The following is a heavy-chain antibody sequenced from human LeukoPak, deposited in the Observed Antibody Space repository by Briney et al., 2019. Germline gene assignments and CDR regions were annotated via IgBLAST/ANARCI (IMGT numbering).Heavy chain of an antibody. J-gene: IGHJ4*02. CDR2: IYHSGST. CDR1: GGSISSSNW. Sequence: SETLSLTCSVSGGSISSSNWWSWVRQPPGKGLEWIGEIYHSGSTNYNPSLKSRVTISVDKSKNQFSLKLSSVTAADTAVYYCARVPSSGSWYDDYWGQGTLVTVSS. V-gene: IGHV4-4*02. CDR3: ARVPSSGSWYDDY. D-gene: IGHD6-13*01.